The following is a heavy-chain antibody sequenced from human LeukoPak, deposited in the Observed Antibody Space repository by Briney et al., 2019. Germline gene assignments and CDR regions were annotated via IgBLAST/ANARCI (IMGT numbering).Heavy chain of an antibody. Sequence: GGSLRLSCGASGFTFSSYEMNWVRQAPGKGLEWVAVMSYDGSNEFYADSVKGRFTISRDNSRNTLYLQMNSLRAEDTAVYYCAREKYAGYYFDCWGQGALVTVSS. J-gene: IGHJ4*02. V-gene: IGHV3-30*03. D-gene: IGHD2-8*01. CDR3: AREKYAGYYFDC. CDR2: MSYDGSNE. CDR1: GFTFSSYE.